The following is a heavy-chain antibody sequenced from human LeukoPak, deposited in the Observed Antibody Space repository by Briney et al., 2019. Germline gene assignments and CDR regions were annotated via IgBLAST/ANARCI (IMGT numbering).Heavy chain of an antibody. CDR2: IYSGGNT. Sequence: GGSLRLSCAASGFAFSSYAMSWVRQAPGKGLECVSVIYSGGNTYYADSVKGRFTISRDKSKNTLYLQMNSLRAEDTAVYYCARKTDSGGQGDYWGQGTLVTVSS. D-gene: IGHD3-22*01. V-gene: IGHV3-66*01. J-gene: IGHJ4*02. CDR1: GFAFSSYA. CDR3: ARKTDSGGQGDY.